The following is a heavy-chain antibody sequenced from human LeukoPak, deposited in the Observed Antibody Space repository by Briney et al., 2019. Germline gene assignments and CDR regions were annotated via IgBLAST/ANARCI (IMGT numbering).Heavy chain of an antibody. J-gene: IGHJ3*02. CDR2: ISSSSSTI. CDR3: ARLTILGSDAFDI. V-gene: IGHV3-48*01. D-gene: IGHD4/OR15-4a*01. Sequence: PGGSLRLSCAASGFTFSSYSMNWVRQAPGKGLEWVSYISSSSSTIYYADSVKGRFTISRDNAKNSLYLQMNSLRAEDTAVYYCARLTILGSDAFDIWGQGTMVTVSS. CDR1: GFTFSSYS.